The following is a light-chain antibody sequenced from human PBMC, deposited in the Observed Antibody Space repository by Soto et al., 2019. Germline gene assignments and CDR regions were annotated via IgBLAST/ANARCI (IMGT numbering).Light chain of an antibody. J-gene: IGKJ1*01. CDR3: QQYGSPRT. CDR2: GAS. Sequence: PGERAPLSCRASQSVRSNFLAWYQQKPGQAPRLLIYGASNRATGIPDRFSGSGSGTDFTLTISRLEPEDFAVYYCQQYGSPRTFGQGTKVDIK. V-gene: IGKV3-20*01. CDR1: QSVRSNF.